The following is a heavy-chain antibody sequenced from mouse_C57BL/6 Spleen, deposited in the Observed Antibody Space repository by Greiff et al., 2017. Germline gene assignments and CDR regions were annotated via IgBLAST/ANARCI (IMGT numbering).Heavy chain of an antibody. CDR1: GYTFTSYW. J-gene: IGHJ1*03. Sequence: QVQLQQPGAELVKPGASVKLSCKASGYTFTSYWMQWVKQRPGPGLEWIGEIDPSDSYTNYNQKFKGKATLTVDTSSSTAYMQLSSLTSEDSAVYYCARGYGSSYWYFDVWGTGTTVTVSS. V-gene: IGHV1-50*01. CDR3: ARGYGSSYWYFDV. CDR2: IDPSDSYT. D-gene: IGHD1-1*01.